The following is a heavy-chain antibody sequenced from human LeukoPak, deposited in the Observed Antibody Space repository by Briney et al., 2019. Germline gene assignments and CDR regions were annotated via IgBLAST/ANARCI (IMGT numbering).Heavy chain of an antibody. CDR1: GGSLSAYY. Sequence: SETLSLTCAVYGGSLSAYYWSWIRQSPGKGLEWIAEINHRGDTNYNPSVKSRVSISVDTSKNQFSLKVTSLTAADTAVYYCARGPTISETGYFDYWGQGTLVTVSS. D-gene: IGHD1-1*01. CDR3: ARGPTISETGYFDY. J-gene: IGHJ4*03. V-gene: IGHV4-34*01. CDR2: INHRGDT.